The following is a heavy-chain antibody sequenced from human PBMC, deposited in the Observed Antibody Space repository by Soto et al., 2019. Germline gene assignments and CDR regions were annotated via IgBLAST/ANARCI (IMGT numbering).Heavy chain of an antibody. CDR3: ARVGEEYYYDSSGYSHFDY. J-gene: IGHJ4*02. D-gene: IGHD3-22*01. Sequence: SETLSLSCTVSGGSISSGDYYWSWIRQPPGKGLEWIGYIYYSGSTYYNPSLKSRVTISVDTSKNQFSLKLSSVTAADTAVYYCARVGEEYYYDSSGYSHFDYWGQGTLVTVSS. V-gene: IGHV4-30-4*01. CDR2: IYYSGST. CDR1: GGSISSGDYY.